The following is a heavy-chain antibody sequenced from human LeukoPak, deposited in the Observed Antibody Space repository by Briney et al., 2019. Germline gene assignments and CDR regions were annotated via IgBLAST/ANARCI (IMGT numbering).Heavy chain of an antibody. Sequence: SETLSLTCTVSGGSISSSRCFWGWIRQPPGKGLEWIGSIFYSGNTYSNLSLKSRVSISVETSKNQFSLKLSSVTAADTAVYYCARTFSSSWYHFDYWGQGTLVTVSS. V-gene: IGHV4-39*07. CDR1: GGSISSSRCF. D-gene: IGHD6-13*01. J-gene: IGHJ4*02. CDR2: IFYSGNT. CDR3: ARTFSSSWYHFDY.